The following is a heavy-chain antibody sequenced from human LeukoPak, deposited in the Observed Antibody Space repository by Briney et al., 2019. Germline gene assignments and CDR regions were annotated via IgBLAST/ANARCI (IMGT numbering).Heavy chain of an antibody. CDR1: GGSISNYY. V-gene: IGHV4-59*01. Sequence: SETLSLTCTVSGGSISNYYWSWIRQPPVKGLEWIGYIYYSGSTNYNPSLKSRVTISVDTSKNQFSLKLSSVTAADTAVYYCARDSYYYGSGSFLGFDPWGQGTLVTVSS. CDR2: IYYSGST. D-gene: IGHD3-10*01. CDR3: ARDSYYYGSGSFLGFDP. J-gene: IGHJ5*02.